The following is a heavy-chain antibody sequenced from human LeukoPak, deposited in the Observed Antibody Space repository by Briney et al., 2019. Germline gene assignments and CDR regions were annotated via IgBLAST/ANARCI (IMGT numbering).Heavy chain of an antibody. CDR3: ARLITSWYYGSGSYRVGPPYYMDV. D-gene: IGHD3-10*01. CDR1: GGSISSSSYY. CDR2: IYYSGST. J-gene: IGHJ6*03. V-gene: IGHV4-39*01. Sequence: PSETLSLTCTVSGGSISSSSYYWGWIRQPPGKGLEWIGSIYYSGSTYYNPSLKSRVTISVDTSKNQFSLKLSSVTAADTAVYYCARLITSWYYGSGSYRVGPPYYMDVWGKGTTVTISS.